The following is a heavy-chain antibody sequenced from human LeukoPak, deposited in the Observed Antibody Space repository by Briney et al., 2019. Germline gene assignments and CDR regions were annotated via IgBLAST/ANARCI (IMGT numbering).Heavy chain of an antibody. V-gene: IGHV1-24*01. D-gene: IGHD3-22*01. J-gene: IGHJ6*02. CDR1: XXXXXXXS. CDR2: LXPXDGET. Sequence: VKXSCKVXXXXXXXXSMHWXRXAPGXXLXXXXXLXPXDGETIYAQKFQGRVTMTEDTSTDTAYMELSSLRSEDTAVYYCATDPPIDRRQYYYYYGMDVWGQGTTVTVS. CDR3: ATDPPIDRRQYYYYYGMDV.